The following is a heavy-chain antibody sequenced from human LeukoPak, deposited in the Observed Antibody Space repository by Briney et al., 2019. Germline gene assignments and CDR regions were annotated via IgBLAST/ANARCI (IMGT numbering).Heavy chain of an antibody. D-gene: IGHD6-13*01. V-gene: IGHV1-8*01. CDR3: ARKIAAAGMFYYYYYMDV. CDR1: GYTFTSYD. CDR2: MNPNSGNT. Sequence: ASVKVSCKASGYTFTSYDINWVRQATGQGLGWMGWMNPNSGNTGYAQKFQGRVTMTRNTSISTAYMELSSLRSEDTAVYYCARKIAAAGMFYYYYYMDVWGKGTTVTVSS. J-gene: IGHJ6*03.